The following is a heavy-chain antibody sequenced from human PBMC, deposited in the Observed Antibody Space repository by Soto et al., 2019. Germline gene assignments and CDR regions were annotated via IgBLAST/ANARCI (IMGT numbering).Heavy chain of an antibody. CDR3: ARHQKGLLAWFDP. CDR1: GFTISTYY. Sequence: SETLSLTCPVAGFTISTYYWSWIRQSPGKGLEWIGYIYYTGSTNYNPSLKSRVTISVDTSKNQFSLKVNSVTAADTAVYYCARHQKGLLAWFDPWGQGTLVTVSS. V-gene: IGHV4-59*08. CDR2: IYYTGST. J-gene: IGHJ5*02. D-gene: IGHD1-26*01.